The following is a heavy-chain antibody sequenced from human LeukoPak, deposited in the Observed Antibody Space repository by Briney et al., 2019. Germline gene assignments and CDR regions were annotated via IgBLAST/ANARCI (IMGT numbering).Heavy chain of an antibody. V-gene: IGHV1-2*02. Sequence: ASVKVSCKASGYTFTGYYMHWVRQAPGQGLEWMGWINPNSGGTNYAQKFQGRVTMTRDTSISTAYMELSRLRSDDTAVYYCARDRGSSWYPVYYYMDVWGKGTTVTVSS. CDR1: GYTFTGYY. J-gene: IGHJ6*03. CDR3: ARDRGSSWYPVYYYMDV. D-gene: IGHD6-13*01. CDR2: INPNSGGT.